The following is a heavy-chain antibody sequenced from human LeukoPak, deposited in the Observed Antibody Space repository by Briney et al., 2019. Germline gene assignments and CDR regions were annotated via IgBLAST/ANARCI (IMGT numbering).Heavy chain of an antibody. D-gene: IGHD3-3*01. Sequence: KPSETLSLTCTVSGGSISSYYWSWIRQPVGKGLEWIGRIYTSGSTNYNPSLKSRVTMSVDTSKNQFSLKLSSVTAADTAVYYCAREPPQSLWADFWSGSPFDPWGQGTLVTVSS. CDR3: AREPPQSLWADFWSGSPFDP. J-gene: IGHJ5*02. V-gene: IGHV4-4*07. CDR2: IYTSGST. CDR1: GGSISSYY.